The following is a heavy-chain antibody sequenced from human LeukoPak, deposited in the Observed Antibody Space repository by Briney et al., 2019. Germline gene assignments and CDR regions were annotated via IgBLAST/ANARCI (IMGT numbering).Heavy chain of an antibody. J-gene: IGHJ4*02. Sequence: PSETLSLTCTDSGGSISSYYWSWIRQPAGKGLEWIGRIYPGESIYASENTNYNPSLKSRVSMSGDTSKNQVSLKLRSVTAADTAVYYCARDPTTVTTIFDSWGQGTLVTVSS. CDR3: ARDPTTVTTIFDS. CDR1: GGSISSYY. CDR2: IYPGESIYASENT. V-gene: IGHV4-4*07. D-gene: IGHD4-17*01.